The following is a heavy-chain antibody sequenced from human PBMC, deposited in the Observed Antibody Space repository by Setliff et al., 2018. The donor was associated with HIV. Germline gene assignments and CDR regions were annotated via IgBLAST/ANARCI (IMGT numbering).Heavy chain of an antibody. Sequence: SETLSLTCAVYGGSSSEYYWSWIRQSPGKGLEWIGEINHSGSTHYNPPLKSRATISVDTSKNQFSLRLNSVTAADTAVYYCARGATLLPGYSDRWEYFYMDVWGKGTTVTVS. J-gene: IGHJ6*03. CDR2: INHSGST. V-gene: IGHV4-34*01. CDR3: ARGATLLPGYSDRWEYFYMDV. CDR1: GGSSSEYY. D-gene: IGHD5-12*01.